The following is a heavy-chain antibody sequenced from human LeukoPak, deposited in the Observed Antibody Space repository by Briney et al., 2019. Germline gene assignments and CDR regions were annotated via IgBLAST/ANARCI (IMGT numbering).Heavy chain of an antibody. CDR1: GGSISSSSYY. J-gene: IGHJ5*02. CDR3: ARHSVVPAAILSWFDP. Sequence: SETLSLTCAVSGGSISSSSYYWGWIRQPPGKGLEWIGSIYYSGSTYYNPSLKSRVTISVDTSKNQFSLKLSSVTAADTAVYYCARHSVVPAAILSWFDPWGQGTLVTVSS. D-gene: IGHD2-2*02. CDR2: IYYSGST. V-gene: IGHV4-39*01.